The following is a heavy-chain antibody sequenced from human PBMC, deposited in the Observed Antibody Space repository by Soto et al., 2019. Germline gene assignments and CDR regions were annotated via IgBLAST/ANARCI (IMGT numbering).Heavy chain of an antibody. CDR3: VKGGASYTSCWYAN. CDR1: GFTFSNYA. CDR2: IKDGGEST. D-gene: IGHD6-13*01. V-gene: IGHV3-23*01. J-gene: IGHJ4*02. Sequence: DVQLLESGGGLVQPGGSLTVSCAASGFTFSNYAMHWVRQAPGKGLERVSTIKDGGESTFYLASVRGRFTISRDNSKDTLYLQMTSLRVEDTALYHCVKGGASYTSCWYANWGQGILVTVSS.